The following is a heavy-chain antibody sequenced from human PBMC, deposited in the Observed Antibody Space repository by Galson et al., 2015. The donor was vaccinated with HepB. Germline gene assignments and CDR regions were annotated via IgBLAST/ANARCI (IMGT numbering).Heavy chain of an antibody. CDR2: INTNTGNP. CDR3: ARAEWDPVKGKWLAPARWYYGMDV. Sequence: SVKVSCKASGYTFTSYAMNWVRQAPGQGLEWMGWINTNTGNPTYAQGFTGRFVFSLDTSVSTAYLQISSLKAEDTAVYYCARAEWDPVKGKWLAPARWYYGMDVWGQGTTVTVSS. D-gene: IGHD6-19*01. J-gene: IGHJ6*02. CDR1: GYTFTSYA. V-gene: IGHV7-4-1*02.